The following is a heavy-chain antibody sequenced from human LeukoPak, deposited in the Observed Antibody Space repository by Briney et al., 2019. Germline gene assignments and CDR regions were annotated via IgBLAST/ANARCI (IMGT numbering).Heavy chain of an antibody. D-gene: IGHD3-10*01. V-gene: IGHV1-24*01. CDR1: GYTLTELS. J-gene: IGHJ4*02. CDR2: FDPEDGET. CDR3: ARAPFLNYYGSGSYTGYFDY. Sequence: GASVKVSCKVSGYTLTELSMHWVRQAPGKGLEWMGGFDPEDGETIYAQKFQGRVTMTRDTSISTAYMELSRLRSDDTAVYYCARAPFLNYYGSGSYTGYFDYWGQGTLVTVSS.